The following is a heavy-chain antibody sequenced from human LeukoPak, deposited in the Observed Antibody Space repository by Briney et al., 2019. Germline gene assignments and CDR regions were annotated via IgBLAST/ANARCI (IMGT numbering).Heavy chain of an antibody. CDR3: VEVIFATGWSNAFDF. Sequence: QPGGSLRLSCEASGFRFGHFAMGWVRQAPGKGPMWLSTIRGSAEDTYYADSMKGRVIISRDNTRGTVYLEMKNLRVEDTAMYYCVEVIFATGWSNAFDFWGQGTMVVVS. J-gene: IGHJ3*01. CDR2: IRGSAEDT. CDR1: GFRFGHFA. V-gene: IGHV3-23*01. D-gene: IGHD6-19*01.